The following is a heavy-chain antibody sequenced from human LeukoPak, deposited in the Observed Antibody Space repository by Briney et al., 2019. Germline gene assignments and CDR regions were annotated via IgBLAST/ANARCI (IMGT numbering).Heavy chain of an antibody. D-gene: IGHD1-26*01. CDR2: ISSSSSYI. CDR1: GFTFSSYS. Sequence: PGGSLRLSCAASGFTFSSYSMNWVRQAPGKGLGWVSSISSSSSYIYYADSVKGRFTISRDNAKNSLYLQMNSLRAEDTAVYYCARDFSGSYFDYWGQGTLVTVSS. CDR3: ARDFSGSYFDY. V-gene: IGHV3-21*01. J-gene: IGHJ4*02.